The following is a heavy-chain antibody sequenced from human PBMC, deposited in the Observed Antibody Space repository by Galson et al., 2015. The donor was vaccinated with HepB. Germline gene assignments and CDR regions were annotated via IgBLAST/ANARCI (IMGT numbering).Heavy chain of an antibody. CDR1: GGSISSYY. V-gene: IGHV4-59*01. D-gene: IGHD3-10*01. J-gene: IGHJ4*02. CDR2: IYYSGST. CDR3: ARGVWFGELFTLGY. Sequence: ETLSLTCTVSGGSISSYYWSWIRQPPGKGLEWIGYIYYSGSTNYNPSLKSRVTISVDTSKNQFSLKLSPVTAADTAVYYCARGVWFGELFTLGYWGQGTLVTVSS.